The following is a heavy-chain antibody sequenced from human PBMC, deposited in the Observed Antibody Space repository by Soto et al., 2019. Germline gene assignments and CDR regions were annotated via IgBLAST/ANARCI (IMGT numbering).Heavy chain of an antibody. Sequence: SQTLSLTCAITGDSVSSNSAGWSWVRQSPSRGLEWLGRTYYRSKWYYEYAVSVRGRITIKPDTSKNQYSLQLNSVTPEDTAVYFCARGEQYSGRIFDYCGQGTMVTVYS. CDR1: GDSVSSNSAG. J-gene: IGHJ4*01. CDR3: ARGEQYSGRIFDY. V-gene: IGHV6-1*01. CDR2: TYYRSKWYY. D-gene: IGHD1-26*01.